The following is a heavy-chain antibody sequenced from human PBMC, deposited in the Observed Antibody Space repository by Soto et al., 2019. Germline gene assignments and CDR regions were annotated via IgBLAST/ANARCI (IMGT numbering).Heavy chain of an antibody. D-gene: IGHD3-10*01. V-gene: IGHV4-34*01. CDR1: GGSFSGYY. J-gene: IGHJ6*03. Sequence: SETLSLTCAVYGGSFSGYYWSWIRQPPGKGLEWIGEINHSGSTNYNPSLKSRVTISVDTSKNQFSLKLSSVTAADTAVYYCARGIRATMVRGNYYYMDVWGKGTTVTVSS. CDR2: INHSGST. CDR3: ARGIRATMVRGNYYYMDV.